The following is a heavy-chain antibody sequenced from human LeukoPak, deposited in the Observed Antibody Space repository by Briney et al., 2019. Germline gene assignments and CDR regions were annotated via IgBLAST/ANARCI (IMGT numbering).Heavy chain of an antibody. D-gene: IGHD5-12*01. J-gene: IGHJ3*02. V-gene: IGHV3-30*02. Sequence: PGGSLRLSCAASGFTFSSYGMHWVRQAPGKGLEWVAFIRYDGSNKYYADSVKGRFTISRDNSKNTLYLQMNSLRAEDTAVYYCAKDEYGYSGYEGAFDIWGQGTMVTASS. CDR1: GFTFSSYG. CDR3: AKDEYGYSGYEGAFDI. CDR2: IRYDGSNK.